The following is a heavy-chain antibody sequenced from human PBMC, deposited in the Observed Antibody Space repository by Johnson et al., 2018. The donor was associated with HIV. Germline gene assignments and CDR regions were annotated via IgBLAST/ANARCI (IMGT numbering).Heavy chain of an antibody. D-gene: IGHD6-19*01. Sequence: QVQLVESGGGLVRPGGSLRLSCAASGFTFSDYYMTWIRQAPGKGLECVSYISSSGRTISYADSVKGRFHLSRDNAKKPLYLQMNSLGAEDTAGYYCARDRAVAGTHHDAFDIWGQGTMVTVSS. CDR1: GFTFSDYY. CDR2: ISSSGRTI. CDR3: ARDRAVAGTHHDAFDI. J-gene: IGHJ3*02. V-gene: IGHV3-11*04.